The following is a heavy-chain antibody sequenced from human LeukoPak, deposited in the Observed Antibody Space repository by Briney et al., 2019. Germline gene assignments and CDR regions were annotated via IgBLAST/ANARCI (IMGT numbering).Heavy chain of an antibody. CDR1: GFTFSKYT. CDR3: AGGQYYSDTSGYLRGWFDP. Sequence: PGGSLRLSCEGSGFTFSKYTMNWVRQAPGKGLEWVSSISNSGVYTYYADSLKGQFTISRDNAANSLFLQMNSLSAEDTAVYYCAGGQYYSDTSGYLRGWFDPWGQGTLVSVSS. V-gene: IGHV3-21*01. J-gene: IGHJ5*02. CDR2: ISNSGVYT. D-gene: IGHD3-22*01.